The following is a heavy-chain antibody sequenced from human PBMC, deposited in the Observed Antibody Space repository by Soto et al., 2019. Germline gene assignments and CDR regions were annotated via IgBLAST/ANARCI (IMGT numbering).Heavy chain of an antibody. Sequence: ASVKVSCKASGYTFTGYYIHWVREAPGQGHEWMGWINPQTGGTSYAQKFQGRDTLSRDTSINTAYLELSRLRSDDAAVYFCARERYQVISDGMDVWGQGTTVTVS. D-gene: IGHD2-2*01. V-gene: IGHV1-2*02. CDR1: GYTFTGYY. CDR2: INPQTGGT. J-gene: IGHJ6*02. CDR3: ARERYQVISDGMDV.